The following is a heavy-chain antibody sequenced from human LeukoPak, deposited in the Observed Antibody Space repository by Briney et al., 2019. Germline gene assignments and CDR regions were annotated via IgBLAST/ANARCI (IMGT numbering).Heavy chain of an antibody. CDR2: IGASGADT. V-gene: IGHV3-23*01. CDR3: ARRPRDTCGNYCGAFHD. D-gene: IGHD3-22*01. CDR1: GFTFTNYA. Sequence: PGGSLRLSCAASGFTFTNYAMTWVRQAPGKGLEWVSVIGASGADTYYSDSVKGRFTVSRDNSQTTLFLHMSSLRAEDTAVYYCARRPRDTCGNYCGAFHDWGQGTTVTVSS. J-gene: IGHJ3*01.